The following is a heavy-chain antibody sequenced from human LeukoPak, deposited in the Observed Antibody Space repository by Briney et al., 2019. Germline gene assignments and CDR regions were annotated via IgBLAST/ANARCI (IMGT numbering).Heavy chain of an antibody. CDR2: FDPEDGET. V-gene: IGHV1-24*01. J-gene: IGHJ4*02. Sequence: ASVKVSCKVSGYTLTELSMHWVRQAPGKGLEWMGGFDPEDGETIYAQKFQGRVTVTEDTSTDTAYMELSSLRSEDTAVYYCALVATIYDYWGQGTLVTVSS. D-gene: IGHD5-12*01. CDR3: ALVATIYDY. CDR1: GYTLTELS.